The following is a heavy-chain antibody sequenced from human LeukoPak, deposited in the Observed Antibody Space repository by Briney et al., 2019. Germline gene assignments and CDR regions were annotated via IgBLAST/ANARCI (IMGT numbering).Heavy chain of an antibody. Sequence: ASVKVSCKASGYTFTSYAMNWVRQAPGQGLEWMGLINPSGGSTSYAQKFQGRVTMTRDMSTSTVYMELSSLRSEDTAVYYCAREGSIAARPDNWFDPWGQGTLVTVSS. J-gene: IGHJ5*02. CDR3: AREGSIAARPDNWFDP. CDR2: INPSGGST. D-gene: IGHD6-6*01. CDR1: GYTFTSYA. V-gene: IGHV1-46*01.